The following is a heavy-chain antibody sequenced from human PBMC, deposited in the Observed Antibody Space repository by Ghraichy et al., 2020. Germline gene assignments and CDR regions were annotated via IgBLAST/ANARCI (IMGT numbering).Heavy chain of an antibody. CDR2: ISGSGGST. V-gene: IGHV3-23*01. CDR3: AKDKLYSGYDYYMDV. J-gene: IGHJ6*03. D-gene: IGHD1-26*01. Sequence: GESLNISCAASGFTFSSYAMSWVRQAPGKGLEWVSAISGSGGSTYYADSVKGRFTISRDNSKNTLYLQMNSLRAEDTAVYYCAKDKLYSGYDYYMDVWGKGTTVTVSS. CDR1: GFTFSSYA.